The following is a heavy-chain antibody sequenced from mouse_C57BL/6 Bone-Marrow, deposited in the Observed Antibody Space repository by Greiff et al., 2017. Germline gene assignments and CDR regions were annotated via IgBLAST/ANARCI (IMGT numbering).Heavy chain of an antibody. D-gene: IGHD2-12*01. V-gene: IGHV1-59*01. CDR1: GYTFTSYW. CDR3: ARDPLYSSWLAY. Sequence: QVQMQQPGAELVRPGTSVKLSCKASGYTFTSYWMHWVKQRPGQGLEWIGVIDPSDSYTNYNQKLKGKATLTVDTSSSTAYMQLSSLTSEDSAVYYCARDPLYSSWLAYWGQGTLVTVSA. CDR2: IDPSDSYT. J-gene: IGHJ3*01.